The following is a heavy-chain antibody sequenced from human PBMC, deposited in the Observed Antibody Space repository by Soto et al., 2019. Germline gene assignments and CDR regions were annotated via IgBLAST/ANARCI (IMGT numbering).Heavy chain of an antibody. V-gene: IGHV3-64D*06. CDR1: GFTFRSYA. Sequence: GGSLRLSCSASGFTFRSYAMHWVRQAPGKGLEYVSAISSNGGSTYYADSVKGRFTISGDNSKNTLYLQMSGLRAEDTAVYYCVKDMADTAMAPFDYWGQGTLVTVSS. CDR2: ISSNGGST. D-gene: IGHD5-18*01. J-gene: IGHJ4*02. CDR3: VKDMADTAMAPFDY.